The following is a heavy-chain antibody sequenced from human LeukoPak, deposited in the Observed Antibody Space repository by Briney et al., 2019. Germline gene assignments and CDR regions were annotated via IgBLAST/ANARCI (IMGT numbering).Heavy chain of an antibody. Sequence: ASVKVSCKAPGYTFTGYYMHWVRQAPGQGLEWMGWINPNSGGTNYAQKFQGRVTMTRDTSISTAYMELSRLRSDDTAVYYCAREPIPNYYFDYWGQGTLVTVSS. J-gene: IGHJ4*02. CDR3: AREPIPNYYFDY. D-gene: IGHD5-24*01. CDR1: GYTFTGYY. V-gene: IGHV1-2*02. CDR2: INPNSGGT.